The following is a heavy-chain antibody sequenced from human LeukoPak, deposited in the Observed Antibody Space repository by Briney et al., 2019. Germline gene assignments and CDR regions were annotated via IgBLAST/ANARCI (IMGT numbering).Heavy chain of an antibody. J-gene: IGHJ6*03. V-gene: IGHV3-20*01. CDR1: GFTFDDYG. CDR2: ITWNGGST. D-gene: IGHD1-14*01. Sequence: GGSLRLSCTAAGFTFDDYGMSWVRQIPGKGLEWVAGITWNGGSTDYAVSVRGRFTISRDNAKKSVYLQMNSLRAEDAALYHCAREGKRVPTQSSSSGIAFWAKGPPSTVS. CDR3: AREGKRVPTQSSSSGIAF.